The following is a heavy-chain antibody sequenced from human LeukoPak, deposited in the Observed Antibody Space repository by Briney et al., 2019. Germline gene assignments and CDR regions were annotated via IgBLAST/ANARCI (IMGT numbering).Heavy chain of an antibody. CDR3: ARGHIDSGSYRPTLFDY. J-gene: IGHJ4*02. D-gene: IGHD1-26*01. Sequence: SETLSLTCAVSGGSFSGYYWSWIRQPPGKGLEGIGEINHSGSTNYNPSLKSRVTISVDTSKNQFSLKLSSVTAADTAVYYCARGHIDSGSYRPTLFDYWGQGTLVTVSS. CDR2: INHSGST. CDR1: GGSFSGYY. V-gene: IGHV4-34*01.